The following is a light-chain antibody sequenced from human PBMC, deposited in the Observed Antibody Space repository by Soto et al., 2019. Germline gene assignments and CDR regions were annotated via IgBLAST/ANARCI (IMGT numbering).Light chain of an antibody. CDR1: SSDVGGYNY. Sequence: QSVLTQPRSVSGSPGQSITISCTGTSSDVGGYNYVSWYQQHPGKAPKLMIFDVSYRPSGVSNRFSGSKSGNTASLTISGLQAEDEADYYCSSYTSSSTLVVFGGGTKLTVL. CDR2: DVS. V-gene: IGLV2-14*01. J-gene: IGLJ2*01. CDR3: SSYTSSSTLVV.